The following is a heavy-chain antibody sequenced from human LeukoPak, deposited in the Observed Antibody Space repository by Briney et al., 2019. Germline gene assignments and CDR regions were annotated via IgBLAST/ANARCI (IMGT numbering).Heavy chain of an antibody. CDR1: GGSISSGSYY. V-gene: IGHV4-61*02. D-gene: IGHD3-22*01. Sequence: SETLSLTCTVSGGSISSGSYYWSWFRQPAEKGLEWIGRIYTSGSTYYNPSLKSRVTISADTSKNQFSLKLSSVTAADTAVYYCAIHYYDSSGYADYWGQGTLVTVSS. CDR2: IYTSGST. J-gene: IGHJ4*02. CDR3: AIHYYDSSGYADY.